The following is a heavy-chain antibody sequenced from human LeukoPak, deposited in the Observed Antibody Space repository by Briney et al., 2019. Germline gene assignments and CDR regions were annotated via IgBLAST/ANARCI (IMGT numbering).Heavy chain of an antibody. V-gene: IGHV3-30-3*01. CDR3: ARVGRRLVRDAPLYYYYGMDV. CDR2: ISYDGSNK. CDR1: GFTFSSYA. D-gene: IGHD6-6*01. Sequence: GGSLRLSCAASGFTFSSYAMHWVRQAPGKGLEWVAVISYDGSNKYYADSVKGRFTISRDNSKNTLYLQMNSLRAEDTAVYYCARVGRRLVRDAPLYYYYGMDVWGQGTTVTVSS. J-gene: IGHJ6*02.